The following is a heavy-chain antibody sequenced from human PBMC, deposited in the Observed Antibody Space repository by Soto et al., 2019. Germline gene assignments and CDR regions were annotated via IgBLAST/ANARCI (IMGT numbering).Heavy chain of an antibody. CDR3: ARVSCSSTSCYRDYYYYYGMDV. D-gene: IGHD2-2*01. CDR1: GGSISSYY. Sequence: ASETLSLTCTVSGGSISSYYWSWIRQPPGKGLEWIGYIYYTGSTNYNPSLKSRVTIAVDTSKKQFSLKVSSVTAADTAVYYCARVSCSSTSCYRDYYYYYGMDVWGHGTTVTVSS. J-gene: IGHJ6*02. V-gene: IGHV4-59*01. CDR2: IYYTGST.